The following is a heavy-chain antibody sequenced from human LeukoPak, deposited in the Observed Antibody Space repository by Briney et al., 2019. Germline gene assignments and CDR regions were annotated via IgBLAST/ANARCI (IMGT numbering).Heavy chain of an antibody. CDR2: ISGDGRDI. CDR1: GFTFSNAW. CDR3: ARAPGSGSSDYYYYYMDV. V-gene: IGHV3-21*04. D-gene: IGHD1-26*01. Sequence: PGGPLRLSCAASGFTFSNAWMSWVRQAPGKGLEWVSAISGDGRDIFYADAVKGRFTISRDNAKNSLYLQMNSLRADDTAVYYCARAPGSGSSDYYYYYMDVWGKGTTVTISS. J-gene: IGHJ6*03.